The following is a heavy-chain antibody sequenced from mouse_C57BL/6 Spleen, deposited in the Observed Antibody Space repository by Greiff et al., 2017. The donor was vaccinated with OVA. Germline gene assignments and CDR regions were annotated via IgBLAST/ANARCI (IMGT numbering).Heavy chain of an antibody. V-gene: IGHV1-52*01. Sequence: QFQLQQPGAELVRPGSSVKLSCKASGYTFTSYWMHWVKQRPIQGLEWIGNIDPSDSETHYNQKFKDKATLTVDKSSSTAYMQLSSLTSEDSAVYYCARLYQYYAMDYWGQGTSVTVSS. CDR2: IDPSDSET. J-gene: IGHJ4*01. CDR1: GYTFTSYW. CDR3: ARLYQYYAMDY. D-gene: IGHD2-1*01.